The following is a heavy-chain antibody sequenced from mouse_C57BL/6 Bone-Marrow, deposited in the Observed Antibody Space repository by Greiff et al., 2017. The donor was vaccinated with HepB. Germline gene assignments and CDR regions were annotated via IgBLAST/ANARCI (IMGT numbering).Heavy chain of an antibody. CDR3: TRGPTVFDY. V-gene: IGHV1-42*01. Sequence: VQLQQSGPELVKPGASVKISCKASGYSFTGYYMHWVKQSPENSLEWIGEINPGTGNTNYNQKFKDKATLTVDKSSSSAYMQLKSLTSEESAVYYCTRGPTVFDYWGQGTTLTVSS. D-gene: IGHD1-1*01. J-gene: IGHJ2*01. CDR1: GYSFTGYY. CDR2: INPGTGNT.